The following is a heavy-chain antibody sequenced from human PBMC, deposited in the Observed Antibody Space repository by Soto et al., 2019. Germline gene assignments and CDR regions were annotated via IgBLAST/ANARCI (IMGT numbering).Heavy chain of an antibody. CDR2: ISAYNGNT. V-gene: IGHV1-18*01. CDR3: XXXXXXXXGXX. J-gene: IGHJ4*02. Sequence: QVQLVQSGAEVKKPGASVKVSCKASGYTFTSYGISWVRQAPGQGLEWMGWISAYNGNTNYAQKLXGXVTMXXDTXXSTXXXXXXXXXXXXTXXXXXXXXXXXXXGXXWGQGTLVTVSS. D-gene: IGHD1-26*01. CDR1: GYTFTSYG.